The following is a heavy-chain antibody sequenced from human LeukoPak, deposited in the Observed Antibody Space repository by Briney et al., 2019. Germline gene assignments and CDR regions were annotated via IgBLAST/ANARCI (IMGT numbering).Heavy chain of an antibody. J-gene: IGHJ4*02. CDR3: ARKTLVGASDY. CDR2: ISSNGGST. Sequence: GGSLRLSCAASGFTFSSYAMHWVRQAPGKGLEYVSAISSNGGSTYYANSVKGRFTISRDNSKNTLYLQMGSLRAEDMAVYYCARKTLVGASDYWGQETLVTVSS. D-gene: IGHD1-26*01. CDR1: GFTFSSYA. V-gene: IGHV3-64*01.